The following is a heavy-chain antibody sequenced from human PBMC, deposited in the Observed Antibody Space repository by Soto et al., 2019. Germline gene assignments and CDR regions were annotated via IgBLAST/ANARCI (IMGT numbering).Heavy chain of an antibody. CDR1: GFTFIDFA. CDR2: ISGSGAVI. CDR3: AKDRSWASGYGMDV. D-gene: IGHD3-10*01. Sequence: EVQLLESGGGLVHPGGSLRLSCAASGFTFIDFAMTWVRQAPGKGLEWVSAISGSGAVIYYADSVKGRFTISRDKSKNTGSLEMDSLGAEDTAVYYCAKDRSWASGYGMDVWGQGTTVTVSS. V-gene: IGHV3-23*01. J-gene: IGHJ6*02.